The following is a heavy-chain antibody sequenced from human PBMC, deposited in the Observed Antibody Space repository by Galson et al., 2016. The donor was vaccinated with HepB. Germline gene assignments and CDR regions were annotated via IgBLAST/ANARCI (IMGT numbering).Heavy chain of an antibody. Sequence: SVKVSCKASGYTFTTYSISWVRQAPGQGLEWMGWIRTYNGNTNYAQKLQGRVTMTTDTSTSTAYMELRSLTSDDTAVYYCARTCYYDTSGYYRVFDIWGQGTMVTVSS. CDR3: ARTCYYDTSGYYRVFDI. V-gene: IGHV1-18*01. CDR1: GYTFTTYS. J-gene: IGHJ3*02. D-gene: IGHD3-22*01. CDR2: IRTYNGNT.